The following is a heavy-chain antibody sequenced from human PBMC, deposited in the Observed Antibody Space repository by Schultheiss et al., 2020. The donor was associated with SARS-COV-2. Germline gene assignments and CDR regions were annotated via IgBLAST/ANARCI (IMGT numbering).Heavy chain of an antibody. D-gene: IGHD1-26*01. CDR2: LYYSGIT. V-gene: IGHV4-59*08. CDR3: ARGDVRVGALDY. J-gene: IGHJ4*02. Sequence: SQTLSLTCTVSGGSISSYYWSWIRQHPGKGLEWIGYLYYSGITNYNPSLKSRVTMSVDTSKNQFSLKLSSVTAADTAVYYCARGDVRVGALDYWGQGTLVTVSS. CDR1: GGSISSYY.